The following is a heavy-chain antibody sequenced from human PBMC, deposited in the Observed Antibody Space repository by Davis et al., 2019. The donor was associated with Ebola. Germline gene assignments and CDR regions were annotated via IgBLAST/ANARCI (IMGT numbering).Heavy chain of an antibody. D-gene: IGHD1-26*01. V-gene: IGHV3-23*01. CDR2: LGTSADT. J-gene: IGHJ3*02. CDR1: GFVFRNYV. Sequence: PGGSLRLSCAASGFVFRNYVMSRVRQAPGKGLEWVPTLGTSADTYYAYSVKGCFTISRDNSKKTMYLQMNGLRVEDTAIYYNAKDTSNIWFDIWGQGTNVTVSS. CDR3: AKDTSNIWFDI.